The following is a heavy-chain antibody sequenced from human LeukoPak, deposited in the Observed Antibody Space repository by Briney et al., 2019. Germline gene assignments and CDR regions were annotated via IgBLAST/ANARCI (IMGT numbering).Heavy chain of an antibody. D-gene: IGHD3-10*01. J-gene: IGHJ4*02. V-gene: IGHV3-23*01. CDR2: ISGSGGST. CDR1: GFTFSSYA. CDR3: ARSSGSPLDY. Sequence: PGGSLRLSCAASGFTFSSYAMSWVRQAPGKGLEWVSGISGSGGSTYYADSVKGRFTISRDNSKNTLYLQMNSLRAEDTAVYYCARSSGSPLDYWGQGALVTVSS.